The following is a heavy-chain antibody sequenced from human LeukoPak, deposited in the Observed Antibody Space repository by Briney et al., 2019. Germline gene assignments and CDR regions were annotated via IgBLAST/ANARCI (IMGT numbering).Heavy chain of an antibody. CDR3: ARGLGVVPAAIRGWFDP. CDR2: IYPGDSDT. V-gene: IGHV5-51*01. D-gene: IGHD2-2*02. Sequence: GESLKTSCKGSGYSFTSYWIGWVRQTPGKGLEWMGIIYPGDSDTRYSPSFQGQVTISADKSISTAYLQWSSLKASDTAMYYCARGLGVVPAAIRGWFDPWGQGTLVTVSS. J-gene: IGHJ5*02. CDR1: GYSFTSYW.